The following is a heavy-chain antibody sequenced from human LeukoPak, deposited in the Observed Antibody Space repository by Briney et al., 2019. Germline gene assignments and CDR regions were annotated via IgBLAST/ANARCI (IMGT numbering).Heavy chain of an antibody. J-gene: IGHJ3*02. D-gene: IGHD3-9*01. CDR2: ISAYNGNT. Sequence: ASVTVSFTGSGYTFTSYGISWVRQAPGQGGEWMGWISAYNGNTNYPHKLQGRGTLTTDTSTSTAYMELRSLRSDDTAVYSCARTDRATICDILTGYHDAFDIWGQGTMVTVSS. CDR3: ARTDRATICDILTGYHDAFDI. V-gene: IGHV1-18*01. CDR1: GYTFTSYG.